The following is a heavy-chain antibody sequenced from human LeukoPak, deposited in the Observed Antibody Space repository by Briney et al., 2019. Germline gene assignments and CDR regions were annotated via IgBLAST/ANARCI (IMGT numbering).Heavy chain of an antibody. CDR2: ISNDESKI. CDR1: GFSFDTFS. CDR3: ARSNVPSKWWAYAMDV. Sequence: GGSLRLSCTAFGFSFDTFSVHWVRQIPGKGLEWVAVISNDESKIYYAGSVKGRFTISRDNSRSTLYLQMDSLRPDDTAVYYCARSNVPSKWWAYAMDVWGQGPWSPSP. J-gene: IGHJ6*02. V-gene: IGHV3-30-3*01. D-gene: IGHD2-8*01.